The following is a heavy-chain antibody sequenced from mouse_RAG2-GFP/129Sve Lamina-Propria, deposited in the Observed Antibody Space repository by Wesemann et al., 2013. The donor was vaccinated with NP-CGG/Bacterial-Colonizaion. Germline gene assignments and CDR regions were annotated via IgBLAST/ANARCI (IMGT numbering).Heavy chain of an antibody. V-gene: IGHV1-26*01. CDR1: GYTFTDYY. Sequence: EVQLQQSGPELVKPGASVKISCKASGYTFTDYYMNWVKQSHGKSLEWIGDINPNNGGTSYNQKFKGKATLTVDKSSSTAYMELRSLTSEDSAVYYCAREGWLLLYWYFDVWGTGTTVTVSS. CDR2: INPNNGGT. CDR3: AREGWLLLYWYFDV. J-gene: IGHJ1*03. D-gene: IGHD2-3*01.